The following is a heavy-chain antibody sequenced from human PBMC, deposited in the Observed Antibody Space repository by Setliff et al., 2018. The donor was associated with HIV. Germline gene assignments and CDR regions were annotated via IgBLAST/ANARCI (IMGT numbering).Heavy chain of an antibody. D-gene: IGHD3-10*01. V-gene: IGHV3-7*01. J-gene: IGHJ4*02. CDR3: AGSRGYFVKAD. CDR1: GFIFTDYW. Sequence: GGSLRLSCAASGFIFTDYWMSWVRQAPGKWLEWVANIHKKGQSEKYYVDSVKGRFTISRDNTQNLVFLDMNSLRVEDTAVYYCAGSRGYFVKADWGQGTLVTVSS. CDR2: IHKKGQSEK.